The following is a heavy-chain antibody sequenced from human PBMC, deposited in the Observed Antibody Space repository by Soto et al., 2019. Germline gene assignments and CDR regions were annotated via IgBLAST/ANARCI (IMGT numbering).Heavy chain of an antibody. D-gene: IGHD1-1*01. CDR3: ARSKRGTWFDP. J-gene: IGHJ5*02. CDR2: IYYSGST. CDR1: GGSISSGGYY. Sequence: PSETLSLTCTVSGGSISSGGYYWSWIRQHPGKGLEWIGYIYYSGSTYYNPSLKSRVTISVDTSKNQFSLKLSSVTAADTAVYYCARSKRGTWFDPWGQGTLVTVSS. V-gene: IGHV4-31*03.